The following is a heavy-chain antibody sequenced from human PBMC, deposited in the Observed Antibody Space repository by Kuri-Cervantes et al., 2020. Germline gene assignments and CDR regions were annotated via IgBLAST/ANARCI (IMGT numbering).Heavy chain of an antibody. D-gene: IGHD3-3*01. CDR1: GYTFTGYY. J-gene: IGHJ6*02. V-gene: IGHV1-8*02. Sequence: ASVKVSCKASGYTFTGYYMHWVRQATGQGLEWMGWMNPNSGNTGYAQKFQGRVTMTRNTSISTAYMELSSLRSEDTAVYYCARGLPRGVVTPSYYYYGVDVWGQGTTVTVSS. CDR2: MNPNSGNT. CDR3: ARGLPRGVVTPSYYYYGVDV.